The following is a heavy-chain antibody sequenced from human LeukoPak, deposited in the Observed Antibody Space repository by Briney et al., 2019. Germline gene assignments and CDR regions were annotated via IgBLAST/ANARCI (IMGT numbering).Heavy chain of an antibody. CDR1: GFTFSSYA. V-gene: IGHV1-69*05. Sequence: PGGSLRLSCAASGFTFSSYAISWVRQAPGQGLEWMGGIIPIFGTANYAQKFQGRVTITTDESTSTAYMELSSLRSEDTAVYYCASDGRSPRGYCSSTSCYFDIWGQGTMVTVSS. D-gene: IGHD2-2*01. CDR2: IIPIFGTA. CDR3: ASDGRSPRGYCSSTSCYFDI. J-gene: IGHJ3*02.